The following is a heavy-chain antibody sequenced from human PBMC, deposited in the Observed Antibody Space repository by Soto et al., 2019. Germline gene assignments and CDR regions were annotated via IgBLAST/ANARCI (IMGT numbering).Heavy chain of an antibody. CDR2: ISAYNGNT. D-gene: IGHD3-22*01. CDR3: ARDFTYYYDSSGPPGGY. CDR1: GYTFTSYG. J-gene: IGHJ4*02. Sequence: GASVKVSCKASGYTFTSYGISWVRQAPGQGLEWMGWISAYNGNTNYAQKLQGRVTMTTDTSTSTAYMELRSLRSDDTAVYYCARDFTYYYDSSGPPGGYWGQGTLVTVSS. V-gene: IGHV1-18*01.